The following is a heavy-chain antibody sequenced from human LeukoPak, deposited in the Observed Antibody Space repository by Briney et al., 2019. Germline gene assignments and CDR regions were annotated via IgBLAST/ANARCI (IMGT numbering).Heavy chain of an antibody. V-gene: IGHV3-33*01. D-gene: IGHD4-17*01. CDR1: GFTFRTYG. CDR3: VREPTTVTIRFDY. J-gene: IGHJ4*02. Sequence: PGGSLRLSCAASGFTFRTYGMHWVRQAPGKGLEWVAVIWYDGSNQNYADSVKGRFTISRVNSKNTLYLQMDSLRVEDTAVYYCVREPTTVTIRFDYWGQGTLVTVSS. CDR2: IWYDGSNQ.